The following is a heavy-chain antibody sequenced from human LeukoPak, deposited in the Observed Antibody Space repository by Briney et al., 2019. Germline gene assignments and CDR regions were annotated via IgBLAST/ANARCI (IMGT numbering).Heavy chain of an antibody. D-gene: IGHD3-10*01. CDR2: IIPILGIA. V-gene: IGHV1-69*04. CDR3: ASLTGGPYYYYGMDV. Sequence: SVKVSCKASGGTFSSYAISWVRQAPGQGLEWMGRIIPILGIANYAQKFQGRVTITADKSTSTAYMELSSLRSEDTAAYYCASLTGGPYYYYGMDVWGQGTTVAVSS. J-gene: IGHJ6*02. CDR1: GGTFSSYA.